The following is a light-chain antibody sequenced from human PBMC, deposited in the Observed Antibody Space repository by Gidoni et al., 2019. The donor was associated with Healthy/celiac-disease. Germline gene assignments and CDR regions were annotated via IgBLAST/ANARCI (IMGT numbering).Light chain of an antibody. V-gene: IGKV1-9*01. J-gene: IGKJ4*01. CDR3: QQLNSYRFT. CDR2: AAA. CDR1: QGIRSY. Sequence: DIQLTQSPSFLSASVGDRVTITCRASQGIRSYLAWYQQKPGKAPKLLIYAAATLQSGVPSRFSGSGSGTEFTLTISSRQPEDVATYYCQQLNSYRFTFGGGTKVEIK.